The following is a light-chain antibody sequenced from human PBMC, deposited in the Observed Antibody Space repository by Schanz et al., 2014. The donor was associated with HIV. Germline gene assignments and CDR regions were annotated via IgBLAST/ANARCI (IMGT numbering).Light chain of an antibody. J-gene: IGLJ3*02. V-gene: IGLV2-8*01. CDR2: EVS. CDR1: SSDVGHYDY. CDR3: SSYTTSGSLV. Sequence: QSALTQPPSASGSRGQSVTISCTGTSSDVGHYDYVSWYQQHPGKAPKLMIYEVSKRPSGVPDRFSGSKSGNTASLTISGLQAEDEADYYCSSYTTSGSLVFGGGTKVTVL.